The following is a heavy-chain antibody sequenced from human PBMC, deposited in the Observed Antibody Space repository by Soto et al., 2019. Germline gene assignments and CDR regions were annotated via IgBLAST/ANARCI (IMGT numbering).Heavy chain of an antibody. Sequence: QVQLQESGPGLVKPSETLSLTCTVSRDSISSYYWSWIRQPPGKGPEWIGYVYHSGTTNYNPSLESRVTISLDTSKNQFSLKLNSVTAADTAVYYCATRPPGGWVGVFDYWSQGTLVTVSS. CDR1: RDSISSYY. V-gene: IGHV4-59*01. CDR2: VYHSGTT. J-gene: IGHJ4*02. CDR3: ATRPPGGWVGVFDY. D-gene: IGHD1-26*01.